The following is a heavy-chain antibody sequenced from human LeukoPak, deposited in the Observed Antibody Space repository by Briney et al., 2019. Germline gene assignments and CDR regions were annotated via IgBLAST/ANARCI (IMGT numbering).Heavy chain of an antibody. CDR1: GYSFTSYW. D-gene: IGHD6-13*01. Sequence: GESLKISCKGSGYSFTSYWIGWVRQMPGKGLEWMGIIYPGDSDTRYSPSFQGQVTISADKSISTAYLQWSSLKASDTAMYYCARGKQQLTRSDAFDIWGQGTMVTVSS. V-gene: IGHV5-51*01. J-gene: IGHJ3*02. CDR2: IYPGDSDT. CDR3: ARGKQQLTRSDAFDI.